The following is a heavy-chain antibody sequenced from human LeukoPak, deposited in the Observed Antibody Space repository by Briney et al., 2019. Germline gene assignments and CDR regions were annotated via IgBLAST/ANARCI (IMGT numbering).Heavy chain of an antibody. J-gene: IGHJ4*02. CDR3: AKGIKRVVVAATEYYFDY. V-gene: IGHV3-30*02. D-gene: IGHD2-15*01. CDR2: IRYDGSNK. Sequence: GGSLRLSCAESGFTFSSYGMHWVRQAPGKGLEWVAFIRYDGSNKYYADSVKGRFTNSRDNSKNTLYLQMNSLRAEDTAVYYCAKGIKRVVVAATEYYFDYWGQGTLVTVSS. CDR1: GFTFSSYG.